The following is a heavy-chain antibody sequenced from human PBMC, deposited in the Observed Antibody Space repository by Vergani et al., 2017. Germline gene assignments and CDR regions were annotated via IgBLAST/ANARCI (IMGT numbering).Heavy chain of an antibody. CDR2: TWYDGNNK. CDR3: ARDLRLLYNRFDP. CDR1: VFTFNQYV. Sequence: QVQLVESGGGVVQPGRSLRLSCSASVFTFNQYVMHLFRQAPGKGLEWVAVTWYDGNNKQYADSVKGRFTISRDNSKSTMYLQMNSLRDEDTGVYYCARDLRLLYNRFDPWGQGTLVTVSS. J-gene: IGHJ5*02. D-gene: IGHD1-14*01. V-gene: IGHV3-33*01.